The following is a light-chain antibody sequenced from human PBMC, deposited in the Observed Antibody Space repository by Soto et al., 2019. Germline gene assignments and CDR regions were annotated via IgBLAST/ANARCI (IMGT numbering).Light chain of an antibody. J-gene: IGLJ3*02. CDR2: EVS. CDR1: SSDIGGYKY. CDR3: TSYSRYRVLV. Sequence: QSVLTQPASVSGSLGQTITISCTGTSSDIGGYKYVSWSQQHQGKAPKLIIFEVSNRPSGVSDRFSGSNSGNTASLPISGLQAEDEADYYCTSYSRYRVLVFGGGTKVTVL. V-gene: IGLV2-14*01.